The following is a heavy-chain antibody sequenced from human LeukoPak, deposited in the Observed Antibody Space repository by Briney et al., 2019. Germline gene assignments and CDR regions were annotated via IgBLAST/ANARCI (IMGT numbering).Heavy chain of an antibody. J-gene: IGHJ3*02. CDR1: GGSISSYY. CDR3: ARERPTVLRYFDWSSHDAFDI. V-gene: IGHV4-4*07. Sequence: SETLSLTCTVSGGSISSYYWSWIRQPAGKGLEWIGRIYTSGSTNYNPSLKSRVTMSVDTSKNQFSLKLSSVTAADTAVYYCARERPTVLRYFDWSSHDAFDIWGQGTMVTVSS. D-gene: IGHD3-9*01. CDR2: IYTSGST.